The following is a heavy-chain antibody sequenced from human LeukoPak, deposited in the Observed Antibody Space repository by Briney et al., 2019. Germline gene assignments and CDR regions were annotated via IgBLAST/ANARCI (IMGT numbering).Heavy chain of an antibody. CDR2: IYSGGST. V-gene: IGHV3-66*01. Sequence: GGSLRLSCAASGFTVSTNYMSWVRQAPGKGLQWVSVIYSGGSTYYADSVQGRFTISRDNSKNTLYLQMNSLRAGDTAVYYCARNYYGSGSYSLISFDSWGQGTLVTVSS. CDR1: GFTVSTNY. D-gene: IGHD3-10*01. CDR3: ARNYYGSGSYSLISFDS. J-gene: IGHJ4*02.